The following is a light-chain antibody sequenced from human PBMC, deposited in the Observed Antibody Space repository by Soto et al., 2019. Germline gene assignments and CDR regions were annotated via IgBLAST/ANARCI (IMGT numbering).Light chain of an antibody. J-gene: IGKJ2*01. CDR1: QSVSSSY. V-gene: IGKV3-20*01. Sequence: EIVLTQSPGTLSLSPGERATLSCRASQSVSSSYLAWYQQKPGQAPRLLIYGASSRATGIPDRFSGSGSATEYTLTINTLEPEDFAVYYCQQQGTFGQGTKLEIK. CDR2: GAS. CDR3: QQQGT.